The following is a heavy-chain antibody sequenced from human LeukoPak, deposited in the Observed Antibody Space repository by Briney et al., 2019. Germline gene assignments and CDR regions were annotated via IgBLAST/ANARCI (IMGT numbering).Heavy chain of an antibody. V-gene: IGHV3-74*01. CDR3: ASDGYRVGATLN. Sequence: QSGGSLRLSCAASGFTFSSYWMHWVRQAPGKGLVWVSRINSDGSSTSYADSVKGRFTISRDNAKNTLYLQMNSLRAEDTAVYYCASDGYRVGATLNWGQGTLVTVSS. J-gene: IGHJ4*02. D-gene: IGHD1-26*01. CDR1: GFTFSSYW. CDR2: INSDGSST.